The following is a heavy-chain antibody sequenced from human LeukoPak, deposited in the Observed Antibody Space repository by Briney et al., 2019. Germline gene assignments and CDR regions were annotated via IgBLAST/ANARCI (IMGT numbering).Heavy chain of an antibody. CDR3: ARQTGDPTYYDFWSGYYFGKWNYYYYYMDV. J-gene: IGHJ6*03. D-gene: IGHD3-3*01. CDR1: GGSISSYY. Sequence: SETLSLTCTVSGGSISSYYWSWIRQPPGKGLEWIGYIYTSGSTNYNPSLKSRVTISVDTSKNQFSLKLSSVTAADTAVYYCARQTGDPTYYDFWSGYYFGKWNYYYYYMDVWGKGTTVTVSS. V-gene: IGHV4-4*09. CDR2: IYTSGST.